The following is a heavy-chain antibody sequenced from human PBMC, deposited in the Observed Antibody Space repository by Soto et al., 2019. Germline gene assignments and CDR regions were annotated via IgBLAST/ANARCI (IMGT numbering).Heavy chain of an antibody. J-gene: IGHJ6*02. Sequence: QVQLVQSGDAVKKPGASVKVSCKASGYIFVNYGIAWVRQAPGQGLEWTGWISPYTGNTRSPTKVQGRLTLTTNTATSTAYMDLGSLTSDDTAVYYCVMVDNYVTPTPQDVWGQGTTVTVSS. CDR3: VMVDNYVTPTPQDV. V-gene: IGHV1-18*01. CDR2: ISPYTGNT. CDR1: GYIFVNYG. D-gene: IGHD3-16*01.